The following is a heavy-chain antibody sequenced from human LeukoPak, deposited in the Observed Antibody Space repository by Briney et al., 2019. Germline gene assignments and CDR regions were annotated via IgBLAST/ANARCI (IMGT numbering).Heavy chain of an antibody. D-gene: IGHD3-22*01. CDR1: GFTFSSYS. J-gene: IGHJ4*02. V-gene: IGHV3-21*01. CDR3: AREWLHNFDY. Sequence: GGSLRLSCAASGFTFSSYSMNWVCQAPGKGLEWVSSISSSSSYIYYADSVKGRFTISRDNAKNSLYLQMNSLRAEDTAVYYCAREWLHNFDYWGQGTLVTVSS. CDR2: ISSSSSYI.